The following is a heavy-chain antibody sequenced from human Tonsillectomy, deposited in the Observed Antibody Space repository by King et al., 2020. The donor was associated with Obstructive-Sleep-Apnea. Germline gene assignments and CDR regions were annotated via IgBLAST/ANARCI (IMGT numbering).Heavy chain of an antibody. CDR3: AREPAEGGFDY. J-gene: IGHJ4*02. CDR1: GFTFSSYG. D-gene: IGHD2-2*01. CDR2: IWYDGSNK. Sequence: VQLVESGGGVVQPGRSLRLSCAASGFTFSSYGMHWVRQAPGKGLEWVAVIWYDGSNKYYADSVKGRFTISRDNSKNTLYLQMNSLRAEDTAVYYCAREPAEGGFDYWGQGTLVTVSS. V-gene: IGHV3-33*01.